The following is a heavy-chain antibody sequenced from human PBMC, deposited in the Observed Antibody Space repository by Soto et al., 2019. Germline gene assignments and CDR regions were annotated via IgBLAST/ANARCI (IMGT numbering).Heavy chain of an antibody. CDR3: AHRVLRTVFGLVTTTAIYFDF. J-gene: IGHJ4*02. V-gene: IGHV2-5*02. CDR2: IYWDDDK. D-gene: IGHD3-3*01. CDR1: GFSLTTSGVG. Sequence: QITLKESGPTVVKPTETLTLTCTFSGFSLTTSGVGVGWVRQSPGKAPEWLALIYWDDDKRYTTSLKSRLTITKETSKNQVVLTIANVDPADTATYYCAHRVLRTVFGLVTTTAIYFDFWGQGTPVVVSS.